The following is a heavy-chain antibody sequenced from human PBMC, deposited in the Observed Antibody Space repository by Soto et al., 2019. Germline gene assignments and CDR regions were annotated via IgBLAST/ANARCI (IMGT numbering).Heavy chain of an antibody. D-gene: IGHD4-4*01. V-gene: IGHV1-46*01. Sequence: ASVKVSCKASGYTFTSYGISWVRQAPGQGLEWMGIINPNSGSTSYAQKFQGRVTMTRDTSKNQFSLQLNSVTPEDTAVYYCAGGNSLRSFDYWGQGTLVTVSS. CDR2: INPNSGST. CDR3: AGGNSLRSFDY. J-gene: IGHJ4*02. CDR1: GYTFTSYG.